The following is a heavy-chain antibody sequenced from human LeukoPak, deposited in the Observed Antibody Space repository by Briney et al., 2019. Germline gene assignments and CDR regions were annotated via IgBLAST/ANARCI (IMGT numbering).Heavy chain of an antibody. D-gene: IGHD3-22*01. CDR2: IYSGGST. V-gene: IGHV3-53*01. CDR1: GFTLSSYS. CDR3: ARRAGDYSHPYDY. J-gene: IGHJ4*02. Sequence: PGGSLRLSCAASGFTLSSYSMNWVRQAPGKGLEWVSFIYSGGSTHNSDSVKGRFTISRDNSKNTLYLQMNSLRAEDTAVYYCARRAGDYSHPYDYWGQGTLVTVSS.